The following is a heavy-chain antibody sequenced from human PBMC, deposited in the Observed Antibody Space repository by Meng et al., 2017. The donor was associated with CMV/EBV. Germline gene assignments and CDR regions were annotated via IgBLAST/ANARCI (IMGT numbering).Heavy chain of an antibody. J-gene: IGHJ6*02. V-gene: IGHV3-23*01. CDR2: ISGSGGSR. D-gene: IGHD6-19*01. CDR3: AKGVYSSGYYYYGMDV. CDR1: GGSISSYY. Sequence: ETLSLTCTVSGGSISSYYWSWVRQAPGKGLEWVSTISGSGGSRYYADSVKGRFTISRDNSKNTLYLQMNSPRTEDTAVYYCAKGVYSSGYYYYGMDVWGQGTTVTVSS.